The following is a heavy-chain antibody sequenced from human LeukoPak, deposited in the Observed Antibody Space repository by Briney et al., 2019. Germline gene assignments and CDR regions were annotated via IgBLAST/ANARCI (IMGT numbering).Heavy chain of an antibody. CDR2: ISAYNGNT. CDR1: GYTFTSYD. J-gene: IGHJ4*02. CDR3: ARDSMGPPRGYDWDY. Sequence: ASVKVSCKASGYTFTSYDINWVRQATGQGLEWMGRISAYNGNTNYAQKVQGRVTMTTDTSTSTAYMELRSLRSDDTAVYYCARDSMGPPRGYDWDYWGQGTLVTVSS. D-gene: IGHD5-12*01. V-gene: IGHV1-18*01.